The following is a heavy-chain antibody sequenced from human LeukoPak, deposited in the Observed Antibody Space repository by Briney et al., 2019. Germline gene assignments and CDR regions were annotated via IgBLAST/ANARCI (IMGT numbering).Heavy chain of an antibody. CDR1: GYTFTSYY. CDR3: ARDRGSKRVAYCGGDCYIGYFDL. Sequence: GASVKVSCKASGYTFTSYYMHWVRQAPGQGLEWMGIINPSGGSTSYAQKFQGRVTMTRDTSTSTVYTELSSLRSEDTAVYYCARDRGSKRVAYCGGDCYIGYFDLWGRGTLVTVSS. D-gene: IGHD2-21*02. V-gene: IGHV1-46*01. CDR2: INPSGGST. J-gene: IGHJ2*01.